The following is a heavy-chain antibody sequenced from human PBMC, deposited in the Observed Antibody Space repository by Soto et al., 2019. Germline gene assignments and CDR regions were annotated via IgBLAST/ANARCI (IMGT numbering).Heavy chain of an antibody. CDR2: IYYSGST. CDR3: ARRYGGNFDY. Sequence: QVQLQESGPGLVKPSETLSPTCTVSGGSINSYYWSWIRQPPGKGLEWIGYIYYSGSTNYNPSLKSRVTISVDTSKNQFSLKLSSVTAADTAVYYCARRYGGNFDYWGQGTLVTVSS. CDR1: GGSINSYY. J-gene: IGHJ4*02. V-gene: IGHV4-59*01. D-gene: IGHD1-26*01.